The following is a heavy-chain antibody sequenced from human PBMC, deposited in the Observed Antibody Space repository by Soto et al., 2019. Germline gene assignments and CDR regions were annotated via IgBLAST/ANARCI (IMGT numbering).Heavy chain of an antibody. CDR1: GYTFTGYY. CDR2: INPNSGGT. Sequence: GASVKVSCKASGYTFTGYYMHWVRQAPGQGLEWMGWINPNSGGTNYAQKFQGRVTMTRDTSISTAYMELSRLRSDDTAVYYCARELNAITGTTTVWFDPWGQGTLVTVSS. D-gene: IGHD1-7*01. V-gene: IGHV1-2*02. CDR3: ARELNAITGTTTVWFDP. J-gene: IGHJ5*02.